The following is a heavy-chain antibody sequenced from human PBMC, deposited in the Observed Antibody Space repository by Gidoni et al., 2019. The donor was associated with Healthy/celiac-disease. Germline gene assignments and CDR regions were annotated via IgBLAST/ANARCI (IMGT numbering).Heavy chain of an antibody. J-gene: IGHJ5*02. Sequence: EVQLVESGGGLVKPGGSLRLSCAASGFTFSSYSMNWVRQAPGKGLEWVSSISSSSSYIYYADSVKGRFTISRDNAKNSLYLQMNSLRAEDTAVYYCARDGMEEDYGDYGNWFDPWGQGTLVTVSS. CDR3: ARDGMEEDYGDYGNWFDP. D-gene: IGHD4-17*01. CDR1: GFTFSSYS. CDR2: ISSSSSYI. V-gene: IGHV3-21*01.